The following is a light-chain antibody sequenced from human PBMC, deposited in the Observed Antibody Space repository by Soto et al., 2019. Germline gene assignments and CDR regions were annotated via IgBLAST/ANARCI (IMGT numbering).Light chain of an antibody. Sequence: EIVMTQSPATLSVSPGERATLSCRASQSVSSNLAWYQQKPGQAPRLLIYGASTRATGIPARFSGSGSGTELTINISSLQSEDFAVYFGPQYKKWPPCTFGPRKRLAMK. CDR2: GAS. J-gene: IGKJ5*01. CDR3: PQYKKWPPCT. V-gene: IGKV3-15*01. CDR1: QSVSSN.